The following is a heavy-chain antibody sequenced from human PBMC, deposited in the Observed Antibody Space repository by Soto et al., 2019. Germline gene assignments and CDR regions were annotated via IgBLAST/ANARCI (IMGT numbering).Heavy chain of an antibody. CDR3: ARERSCGGSCRPWVYGDYRGAFDI. CDR1: GFTFSSYS. CDR2: ISSSSSYI. J-gene: IGHJ3*02. D-gene: IGHD2-15*01. Sequence: GGSLRLSCAASGFTFSSYSMNWVRQAPGKGLEWVSSISSSSSYIYYADSVKGRFTISRDNAKNSLYLQMNSLRAEDTAVYYCARERSCGGSCRPWVYGDYRGAFDIWGQGTMVTVSS. V-gene: IGHV3-21*01.